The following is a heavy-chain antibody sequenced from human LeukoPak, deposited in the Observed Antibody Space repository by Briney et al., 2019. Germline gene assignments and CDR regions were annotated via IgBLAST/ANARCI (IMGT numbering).Heavy chain of an antibody. V-gene: IGHV3-30*02. Sequence: QTGGSLRLSCAASGFTFSNYAMYWVRQSPGKGLEWVAFIRYDGSKKYYADSVKGRFTISRDNSKNTLYLQMNSLRAEDTAVYYCAKDPRSYPFVSYMDVWGKGTTVTVSS. CDR1: GFTFSNYA. J-gene: IGHJ6*03. D-gene: IGHD3-10*01. CDR2: IRYDGSKK. CDR3: AKDPRSYPFVSYMDV.